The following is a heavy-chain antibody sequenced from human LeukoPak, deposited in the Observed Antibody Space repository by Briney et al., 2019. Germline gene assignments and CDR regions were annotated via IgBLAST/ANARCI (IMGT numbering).Heavy chain of an antibody. J-gene: IGHJ3*02. CDR3: ARDHLPLAYYDRLDAFDI. V-gene: IGHV1-69*05. D-gene: IGHD3-22*01. CDR1: GGTFSSYA. Sequence: SVKVSCKAPGGTFSSYAISWARQAPGQGLEWMGRIIPIFGTANYAQKFQGRVTITTDESTSTAYMELSSLRSEDTAVYYCARDHLPLAYYDRLDAFDIWGQGTMVTVSS. CDR2: IIPIFGTA.